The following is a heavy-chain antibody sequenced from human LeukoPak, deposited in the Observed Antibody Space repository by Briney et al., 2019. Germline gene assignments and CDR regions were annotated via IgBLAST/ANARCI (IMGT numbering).Heavy chain of an antibody. D-gene: IGHD2-2*01. J-gene: IGHJ4*02. Sequence: GGSLRFSCAASGFTFSNYWMSWVRQAPGKGLEWVANIKLDGSEKFYVDSVKGRFTISRDNAKNSLYLQMSSLRAEDTAVYYCARNQLLSRYYFDYWGQGTLVTVSS. CDR3: ARNQLLSRYYFDY. CDR2: IKLDGSEK. V-gene: IGHV3-7*01. CDR1: GFTFSNYW.